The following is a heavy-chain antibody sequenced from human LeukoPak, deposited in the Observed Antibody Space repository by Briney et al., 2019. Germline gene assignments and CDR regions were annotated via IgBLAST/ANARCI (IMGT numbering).Heavy chain of an antibody. J-gene: IGHJ4*02. CDR2: IYYSGST. V-gene: IGHV4-39*01. Sequence: SETLSPTCTVSGGSISSSSYYWGWIRRPPGKGLEWIGSIYYSGSTYYNPSLKSRVTISVGTSKNQFSLKLSSVTAADTAVYYCASSTNYDFWSGYYGFDYWGQGTLVTVSS. CDR3: ASSTNYDFWSGYYGFDY. D-gene: IGHD3-3*01. CDR1: GGSISSSSYY.